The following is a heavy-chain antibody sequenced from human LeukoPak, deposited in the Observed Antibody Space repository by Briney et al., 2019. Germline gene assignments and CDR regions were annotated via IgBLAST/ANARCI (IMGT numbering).Heavy chain of an antibody. CDR2: ISGSGGST. CDR3: AKDPEGDSSSSGDFDY. J-gene: IGHJ4*02. V-gene: IGHV3-23*01. Sequence: GGSLRLSCAASGFTFSSYAMSWVRQAPGKGLEWGSAISGSGGSTYYADSVKGRFTISRDNSKNPLYQQMNRLSPEDTAVYYCAKDPEGDSSSSGDFDYWGQGTLVPVSS. CDR1: GFTFSSYA. D-gene: IGHD6-6*01.